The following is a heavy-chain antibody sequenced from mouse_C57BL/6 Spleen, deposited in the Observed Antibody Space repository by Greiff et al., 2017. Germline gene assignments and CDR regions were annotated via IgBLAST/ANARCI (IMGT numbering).Heavy chain of an antibody. V-gene: IGHV2-9-1*01. D-gene: IGHD2-3*01. CDR2: IWTGGGT. Sequence: QVQLKESGPGLVAPSQSLSITCTVSGFSLPSYAISWVRQPPGKGLEWLGVIWTGGGTNYNLALKSRLSISKANPNIQVVLKLNSLQTDDTARNYCARCGYYPDWYFDVWGTGTTLTVSS. CDR3: ARCGYYPDWYFDV. CDR1: GFSLPSYA. J-gene: IGHJ1*03.